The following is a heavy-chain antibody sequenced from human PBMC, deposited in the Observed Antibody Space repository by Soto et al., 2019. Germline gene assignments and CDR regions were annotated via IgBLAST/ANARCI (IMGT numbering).Heavy chain of an antibody. J-gene: IGHJ4*02. CDR1: GYTFSNFW. V-gene: IGHV5-51*01. CDR3: ARSPRSSPYFDY. CDR2: IYPGDYET. Sequence: GESLKISCQCSGYTFSNFWVAWVRQLPGKGLEWMGIIYPGDYETRYSPSFRDKVTISADRSIATAYLQWSSLEASDSAFYFCARSPRSSPYFDYWGQGALVTVSS. D-gene: IGHD6-13*01.